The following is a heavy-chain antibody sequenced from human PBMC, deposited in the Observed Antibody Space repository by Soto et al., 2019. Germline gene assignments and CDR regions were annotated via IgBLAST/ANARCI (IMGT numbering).Heavy chain of an antibody. CDR2: VNHSGST. CDR3: ARGWSGLVIIRFCP. CDR1: GGSFSGYY. J-gene: IGHJ5*02. D-gene: IGHD3-9*01. Sequence: SETLSLTCAVYGGSFSGYYWSWIRQPPGKGLEWIGEVNHSGSTNYSPSLKSRVTISVDTSKNQFSLKLSSVTAADTAVYYCARGWSGLVIIRFCPCGQGTLVTASS. V-gene: IGHV4-34*01.